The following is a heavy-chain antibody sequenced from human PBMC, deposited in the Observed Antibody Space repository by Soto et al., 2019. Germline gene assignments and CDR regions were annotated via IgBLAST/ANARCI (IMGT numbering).Heavy chain of an antibody. CDR1: GFTFSSYG. V-gene: IGHV3-33*01. CDR2: IWYDGSNK. Sequence: GGSLRLSCAASGFTFSSYGMHWVRQAPGKGLEWVAVIWYDGSNKYYADTVKGRFTISRDNSKNTLYLQMNSLRAEDTAVYYCASGYSYGSYYYGMDVWGQGTTVTVSS. J-gene: IGHJ6*02. CDR3: ASGYSYGSYYYGMDV. D-gene: IGHD5-18*01.